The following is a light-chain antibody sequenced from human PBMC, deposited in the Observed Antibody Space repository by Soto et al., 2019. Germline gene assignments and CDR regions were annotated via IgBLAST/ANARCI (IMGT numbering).Light chain of an antibody. CDR3: QQYDTYWT. CDR1: QGIDSS. J-gene: IGKJ1*01. V-gene: IGKV1-9*01. CDR2: AAS. Sequence: TQSPSSLSASVGDRVTITCRASQGIDSSFAWYQQKPEKAPKLLIYAASSLQSGVPSRFSGSGSGTDFTLTISSLQPEDFATYYCQQYDTYWTFGQGTKVDIK.